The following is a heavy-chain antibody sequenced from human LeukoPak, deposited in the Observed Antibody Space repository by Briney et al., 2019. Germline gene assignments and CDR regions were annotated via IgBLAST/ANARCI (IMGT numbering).Heavy chain of an antibody. V-gene: IGHV3-23*01. CDR1: GFTLSSYG. CDR3: AKFLPAEKLRYFDWGYVYYYYYYMDV. CDR2: ITGSGGST. J-gene: IGHJ6*03. D-gene: IGHD3-9*01. Sequence: PGGSLRLSCAASGFTLSSYGMSWVRQAPGKGLEWVSGITGSGGSTYYADSVKGRFTISRDNSKNTLYLQMNSLRAEDTAVYYCAKFLPAEKLRYFDWGYVYYYYYYMDVWGKGTTITISS.